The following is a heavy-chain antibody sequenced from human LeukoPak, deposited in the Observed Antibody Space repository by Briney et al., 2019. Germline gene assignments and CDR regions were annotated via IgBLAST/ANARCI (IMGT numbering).Heavy chain of an antibody. Sequence: TGGSLRLSCTASGFTFSSYSMNWVRQAPGKGLEWVSYISSSGSTIYYADSVKGRFTISRDNAKNSLYLQMNSLRAEDTAVYYCARPQRSYSNHARWFDPWAREPWSPSPQ. CDR3: ARPQRSYSNHARWFDP. CDR1: GFTFSSYS. D-gene: IGHD4-11*01. J-gene: IGHJ5*02. CDR2: ISSSGSTI. V-gene: IGHV3-48*04.